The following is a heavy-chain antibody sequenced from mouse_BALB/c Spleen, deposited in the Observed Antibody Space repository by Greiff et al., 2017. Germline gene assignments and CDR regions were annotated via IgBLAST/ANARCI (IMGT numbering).Heavy chain of an antibody. CDR3: AIAMDY. CDR2: ISSGSSTI. J-gene: IGHJ4*01. V-gene: IGHV5-17*02. CDR1: GFTFSSFG. Sequence: EVQVVESGGGLVQPGGSRKLSCAASGFTFSSFGMHWVRQAPEKGLEWVAYISSGSSTIYYADTVKGRFTISRDNPKNTLFLQMTSLRSEDTAMYYCAIAMDYWGQGTSVTVSS.